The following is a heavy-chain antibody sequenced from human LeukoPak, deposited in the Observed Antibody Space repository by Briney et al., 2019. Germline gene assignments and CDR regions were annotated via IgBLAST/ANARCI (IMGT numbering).Heavy chain of an antibody. CDR2: ISGSGGST. V-gene: IGHV3-23*01. CDR3: AKDLIAVAGTALDY. J-gene: IGHJ4*02. D-gene: IGHD6-19*01. Sequence: GGSLRLSCAASGFTFDDYAMHWVRQAPGKGLEWVSAISGSGGSTYYADSVKGRFTISRDNSKNTLYLQMNSLRAEDTAVYYCAKDLIAVAGTALDYWGQGTLVTVSS. CDR1: GFTFDDYA.